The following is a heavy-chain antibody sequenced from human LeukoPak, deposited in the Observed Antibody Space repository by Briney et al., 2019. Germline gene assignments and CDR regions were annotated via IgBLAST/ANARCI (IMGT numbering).Heavy chain of an antibody. CDR2: ISAYNGNT. CDR3: ARDRGWYAHNYYYYGMDV. CDR1: GCTFTSYG. D-gene: IGHD6-19*01. V-gene: IGHV1-18*01. J-gene: IGHJ6*02. Sequence: ASVKVSCKASGCTFTSYGISWVRQAPGQGLEWMGWISAYNGNTNYAQKLQGRVTMTTDTSTSTAYMELRSLRSDDTAVYYCARDRGWYAHNYYYYGMDVWGQGTTVTVSS.